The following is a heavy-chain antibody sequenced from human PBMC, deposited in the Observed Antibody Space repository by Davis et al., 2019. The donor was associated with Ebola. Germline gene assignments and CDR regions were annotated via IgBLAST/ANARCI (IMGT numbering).Heavy chain of an antibody. Sequence: PSETLSLTCTVSGGSINTYYWSWIRQPAGKGLEWIGRIFASGSTNYNPSLKSRVTMSVDTSKKQFSLKLSSVTAADTAVYYCASGSDAFDIWGQGTMVTVSS. V-gene: IGHV4-4*07. J-gene: IGHJ3*02. D-gene: IGHD6-13*01. CDR1: GGSINTYY. CDR3: ASGSDAFDI. CDR2: IFASGST.